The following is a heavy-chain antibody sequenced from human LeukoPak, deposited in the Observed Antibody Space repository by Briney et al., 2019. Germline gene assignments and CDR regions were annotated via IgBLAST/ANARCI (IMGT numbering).Heavy chain of an antibody. CDR3: AISRTGYYVDFDY. D-gene: IGHD3/OR15-3a*01. J-gene: IGHJ4*02. CDR1: GGSISSGGYS. V-gene: IGHV4-30-2*01. Sequence: SETLSLTCAVSGGSISSGGYSWSWIRQPPGKGLEWIGYIYHSGSTYYNPSLKSRVTISVDRSKNQFSLKLSSVTAADTAVYCCAISRTGYYVDFDYWGQGTLVTVSS. CDR2: IYHSGST.